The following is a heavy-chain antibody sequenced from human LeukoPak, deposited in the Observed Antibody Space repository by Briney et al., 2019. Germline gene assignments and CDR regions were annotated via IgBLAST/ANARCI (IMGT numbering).Heavy chain of an antibody. CDR1: GFTFSSYA. J-gene: IGHJ4*02. D-gene: IGHD6-19*01. CDR2: ISGSGGST. Sequence: GGSLRLSCAASGFTFSSYAMSWVRQAPGKGLEWVSAISGSGGSTYYADSVKGRFTISRDNAKNSLYLQMNSLRAEDTAVYYCARKAVPASFFDYWGLGTLLTVSS. CDR3: ARKAVPASFFDY. V-gene: IGHV3-23*01.